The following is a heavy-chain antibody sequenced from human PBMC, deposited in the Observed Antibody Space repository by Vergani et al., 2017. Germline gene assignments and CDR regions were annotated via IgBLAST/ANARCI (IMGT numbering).Heavy chain of an antibody. CDR2: IYHSGST. Sequence: QLQLQESGSGLVKPSQTLSLTCAVSGGSISSGGYSWCWIRQPPGKGLEWIGYIYHSGSTYYNPSLKSRVTISVDRSKNQFSLKLSSVTAADTAVYYCARGGGVVPAATYFDYWGQGTLVTVSS. V-gene: IGHV4-30-2*01. CDR1: GGSISSGGYS. CDR3: ARGGGVVPAATYFDY. J-gene: IGHJ4*02. D-gene: IGHD2-2*01.